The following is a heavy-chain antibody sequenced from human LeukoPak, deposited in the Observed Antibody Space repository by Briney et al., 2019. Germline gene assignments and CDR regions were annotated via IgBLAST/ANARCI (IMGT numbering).Heavy chain of an antibody. J-gene: IGHJ2*01. CDR2: IYHSGST. Sequence: SETLSLTCNVSGGSISGYYWGWIRQPPGKGLEWIGSIYHSGSTYYNPSLKSRVTISVDTSKNQFSLKLSSVTAADTAVYYCARSEPSFTMIVVVPPWYFDLWGRGTLVTVSS. CDR3: ARSEPSFTMIVVVPPWYFDL. V-gene: IGHV4-38-2*02. CDR1: GGSISGYY. D-gene: IGHD3-22*01.